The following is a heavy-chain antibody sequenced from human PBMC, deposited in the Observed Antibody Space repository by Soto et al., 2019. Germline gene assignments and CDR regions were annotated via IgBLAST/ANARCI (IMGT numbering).Heavy chain of an antibody. CDR2: ISYDGSNK. D-gene: IGHD6-19*01. Sequence: GGSLRLSCAACGFTFSSYGMHWVRQAPGKGLEWVAVISYDGSNKYYADSVKGRFTISRDNSKNTLYLQMNSLRAEDTAVYYCAKDRGSSGWYGFDYWGQGTLVTVSS. CDR3: AKDRGSSGWYGFDY. V-gene: IGHV3-30*18. CDR1: GFTFSSYG. J-gene: IGHJ4*02.